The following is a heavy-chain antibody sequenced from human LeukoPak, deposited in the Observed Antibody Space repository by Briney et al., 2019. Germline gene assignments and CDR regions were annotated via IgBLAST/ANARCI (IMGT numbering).Heavy chain of an antibody. Sequence: PGGSLRLSCAASGFTFSSYAMSWVRQAPGKGLEWVSAISGSGGSTYYADSVKGRFTISRDNSKNTLYLQMNSLRADDTAVYYCARVGSGSYYHAAFDIWGQGTMVTVSS. J-gene: IGHJ3*02. V-gene: IGHV3-23*01. CDR2: ISGSGGST. CDR3: ARVGSGSYYHAAFDI. CDR1: GFTFSSYA. D-gene: IGHD1-26*01.